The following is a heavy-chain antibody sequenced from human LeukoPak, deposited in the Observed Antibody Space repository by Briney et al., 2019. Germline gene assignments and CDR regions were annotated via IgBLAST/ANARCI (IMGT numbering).Heavy chain of an antibody. V-gene: IGHV1-69*13. CDR2: IIPIFGTA. CDR1: GYTFTAYD. D-gene: IGHD6-13*01. J-gene: IGHJ4*02. Sequence: SVKVSCKASGYTFTAYDINWVRQAPGQGLEWMGGIIPIFGTANYAQKFQGRVTITADESTSTAYMELSSLRSEDTAVYYCARVNGIAAAGYFDYWGQGTLVTVSS. CDR3: ARVNGIAAAGYFDY.